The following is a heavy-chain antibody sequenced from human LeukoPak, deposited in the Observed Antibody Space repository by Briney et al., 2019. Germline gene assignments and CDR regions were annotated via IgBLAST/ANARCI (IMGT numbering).Heavy chain of an antibody. CDR1: GFTFSSYS. J-gene: IGHJ4*02. CDR2: ISSSSSYI. D-gene: IGHD2-2*01. Sequence: GGSLRLSCAASGFTFSSYSMNWVRQAPGKGLEWVSSISSSSSYIYYADSVKGRFTISRDNAKNSLYLQMSSLRAEDTAVYYCASSRCSSTSCYPYYFDYWGQGTLVTVSS. V-gene: IGHV3-21*01. CDR3: ASSRCSSTSCYPYYFDY.